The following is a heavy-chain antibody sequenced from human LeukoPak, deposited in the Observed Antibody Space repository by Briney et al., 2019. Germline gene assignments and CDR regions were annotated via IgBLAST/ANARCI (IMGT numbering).Heavy chain of an antibody. CDR3: ARGDDILTGWFDP. CDR2: IYYSGST. J-gene: IGHJ5*02. CDR1: GGSISSGDYY. D-gene: IGHD3-9*01. V-gene: IGHV4-30-4*01. Sequence: PSETLSLTCTVSGGSISSGDYYWSWIRQPPGKGLEWIGYIYYSGSTYYNPSLKSRVTISVDTSKNQFSLKLSSVTAADTAGYYCARGDDILTGWFDPWGQGTLVTVSS.